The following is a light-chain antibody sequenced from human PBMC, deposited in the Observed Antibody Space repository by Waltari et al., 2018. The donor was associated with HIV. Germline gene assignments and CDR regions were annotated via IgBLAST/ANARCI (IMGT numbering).Light chain of an antibody. Sequence: QSALTRPPSASGSPGQSVTISCTGPSSDVGSYNFVSWYKQHPGKAPKLLIFEVSKRPSGVPDRFSGSKSGNTASLTVSGLQPEDEADYYCSSYAGSNNLLFGGGTKLTVL. V-gene: IGLV2-8*01. CDR3: SSYAGSNNLL. J-gene: IGLJ2*01. CDR1: SSDVGSYNF. CDR2: EVS.